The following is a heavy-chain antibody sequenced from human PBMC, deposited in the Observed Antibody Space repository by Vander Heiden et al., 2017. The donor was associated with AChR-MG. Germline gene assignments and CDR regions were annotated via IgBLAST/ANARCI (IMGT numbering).Heavy chain of an antibody. D-gene: IGHD3-16*02. Sequence: EVQLLESGGGLVQPGGSLRLSCAASGFTFSSYSMGWVRQAPGKGLEWVSAISGSGGSTYYADSVKGRFTISRDNSKNTLYLQMNSLRAEDTAVYYCAKVGSNYGWGSYRTGYFDYWGQGTLVNVAS. CDR3: AKVGSNYGWGSYRTGYFDY. CDR2: ISGSGGST. V-gene: IGHV3-23*01. J-gene: IGHJ4*02. CDR1: GFTFSSYS.